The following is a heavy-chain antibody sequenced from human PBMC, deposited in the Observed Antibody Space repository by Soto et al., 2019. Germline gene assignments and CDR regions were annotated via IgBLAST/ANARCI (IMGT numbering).Heavy chain of an antibody. V-gene: IGHV4-34*01. D-gene: IGHD3-22*01. J-gene: IGHJ4*02. CDR3: ARVQNYYDSSGYAY. CDR1: GGSFSGYY. CDR2: INHSGST. Sequence: SETLSLTCAVYGGSFSGYYWSWIRQPPGKGLEWIGEINHSGSTNYNPSLKSRVTISVDTSKNQFSLKLSSVTAADTAVYYCARVQNYYDSSGYAYWGQGTLVTVSP.